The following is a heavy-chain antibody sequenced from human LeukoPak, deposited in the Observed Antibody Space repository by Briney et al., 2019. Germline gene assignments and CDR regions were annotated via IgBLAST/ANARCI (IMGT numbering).Heavy chain of an antibody. CDR1: GYTFTIYG. CDR3: ARAPPEYQLLYFGWFDP. D-gene: IGHD2-2*02. J-gene: IGHJ5*02. Sequence: ASVKVSCKASGYTFTIYGISWVRQAPGQGLEWMGWISAYNGNTNYAQKLQGRVTMTTDTSTSTAYMELRSLRSDDTAVYYCARAPPEYQLLYFGWFDPWGQGTLVTVSS. V-gene: IGHV1-18*01. CDR2: ISAYNGNT.